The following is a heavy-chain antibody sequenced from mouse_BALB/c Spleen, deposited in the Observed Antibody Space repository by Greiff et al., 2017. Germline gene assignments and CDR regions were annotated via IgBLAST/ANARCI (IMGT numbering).Heavy chain of an antibody. CDR2: ISSGGGST. V-gene: IGHV5-12-1*01. J-gene: IGHJ4*01. CDR1: AFAFSSYD. CDR3: ARRYLYAMDY. Sequence: EVQLVESGGGLVKPGGSLKLSCAASAFAFSSYDMSWVRQTPEKRLEWVAYISSGGGSTYYPDTVKGRFTISRDNAKNTLYLQMSSLKSEDTAMYYCARRYLYAMDYWGQGTSVTVSS. D-gene: IGHD5-1*01.